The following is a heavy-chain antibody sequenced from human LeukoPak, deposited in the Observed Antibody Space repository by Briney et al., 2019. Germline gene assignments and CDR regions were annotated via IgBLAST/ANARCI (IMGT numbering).Heavy chain of an antibody. CDR3: ARERYDYVRGSYRYFFDH. CDR2: ISSSGTTI. V-gene: IGHV3-11*01. D-gene: IGHD3-16*02. J-gene: IGHJ4*02. Sequence: GGSLRLSCAASGFTFSDYYMSWIRQAPGKGLEWVSYISSSGTTIKYADSVKGRFTISRDNAKNSLYLQVNSLRAEDTAVYYCARERYDYVRGSYRYFFDHWGQGTLVTVSS. CDR1: GFTFSDYY.